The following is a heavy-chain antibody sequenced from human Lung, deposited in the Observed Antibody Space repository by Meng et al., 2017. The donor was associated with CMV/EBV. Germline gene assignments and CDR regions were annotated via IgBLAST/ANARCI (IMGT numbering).Heavy chain of an antibody. D-gene: IGHD3-16*02. CDR3: AGYTSSSYGMGV. Sequence: SCEAFGFTFRSYNMNWVRQAPGKGLEWVSYISFSSSIIHYADSVKGRFTISRDNARDSLYLQMNSLRAEDTAVYFCAGYTSSSYGMGVWGQGTPVTVSS. CDR2: ISFSSSII. J-gene: IGHJ6*02. V-gene: IGHV3-48*03. CDR1: GFTFRSYN.